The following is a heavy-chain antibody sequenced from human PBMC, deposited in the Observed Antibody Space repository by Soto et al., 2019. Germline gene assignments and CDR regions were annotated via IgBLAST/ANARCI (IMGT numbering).Heavy chain of an antibody. V-gene: IGHV1-18*04. Sequence: ASVKVSCKASRYTFTRYGISWARQAPGQGREWMGWISAYNGHAKYAQKLERRLTMTTDTSTSTDYSEGRRLRSDETAVYYCGRSYLTIIVVAPQSPFDYWGQGPLV. J-gene: IGHJ4*02. CDR2: ISAYNGHA. CDR1: RYTFTRYG. D-gene: IGHD3-22*01. CDR3: GRSYLTIIVVAPQSPFDY.